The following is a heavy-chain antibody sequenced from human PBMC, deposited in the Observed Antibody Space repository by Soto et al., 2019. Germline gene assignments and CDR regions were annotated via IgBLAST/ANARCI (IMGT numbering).Heavy chain of an antibody. D-gene: IGHD1-26*01. CDR1: GGSFSDYY. Sequence: SETLSLTCAVYGGSFSDYYWSWIRQSPGKGLEWIGEINHSGSTNYNPSLKSRVTISVDTSKNQFSLKLSSVTAADTAVYYCARGLFSENYYSGGWYYFDSWGQGTLGTVSS. V-gene: IGHV4-34*01. CDR3: ARGLFSENYYSGGWYYFDS. CDR2: INHSGST. J-gene: IGHJ4*02.